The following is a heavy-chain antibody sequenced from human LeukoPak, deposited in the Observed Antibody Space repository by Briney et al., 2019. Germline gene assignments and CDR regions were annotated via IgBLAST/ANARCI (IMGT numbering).Heavy chain of an antibody. Sequence: SVKVSCKASGGTFSSYAISWVRQAPGQGLEWMGRIIPIFGTANYAQKFQGRVTITTDESTSTAYMELSSLRSEDTAVYYCAILGLYELGAFDIWGQGTMVTVSS. V-gene: IGHV1-69*05. CDR1: GGTFSSYA. D-gene: IGHD3-16*01. J-gene: IGHJ3*02. CDR3: AILGLYELGAFDI. CDR2: IIPIFGTA.